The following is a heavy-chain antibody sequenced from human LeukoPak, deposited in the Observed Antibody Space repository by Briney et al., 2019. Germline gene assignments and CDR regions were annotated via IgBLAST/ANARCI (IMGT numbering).Heavy chain of an antibody. CDR2: ISAYNGDT. Sequence: ASVKVSCKASGYTFASYGISWVRQAPGQGLEWMGWISAYNGDTNYAQKLQGRVTMTTDTSTGTGYMELRSLRSDDTAVYYCARSYSSRWYGSDYWGQGTLVTVSS. J-gene: IGHJ4*02. D-gene: IGHD6-13*01. CDR1: GYTFASYG. CDR3: ARSYSSRWYGSDY. V-gene: IGHV1-18*01.